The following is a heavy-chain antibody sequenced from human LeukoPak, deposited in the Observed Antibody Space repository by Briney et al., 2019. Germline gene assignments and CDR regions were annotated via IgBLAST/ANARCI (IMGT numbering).Heavy chain of an antibody. Sequence: SETLSLTCAVYGGSFSGWWSWIRQPPGKGLEWIGEIHHSGGTKYNPSLRSLDAISVDTSKRQISLKMTSVTAADTAIYYCARHNGWAFDIWGQGTVVTVSS. CDR1: GGSFSGW. CDR3: ARHNGWAFDI. J-gene: IGHJ3*02. V-gene: IGHV4-34*01. D-gene: IGHD2-15*01. CDR2: IHHSGGT.